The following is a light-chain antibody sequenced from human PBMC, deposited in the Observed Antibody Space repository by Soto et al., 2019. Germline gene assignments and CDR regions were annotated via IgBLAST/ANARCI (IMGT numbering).Light chain of an antibody. Sequence: DIQMTQSPSTLSASVGDRVTITCRASQSISVWLAWYQQKPGKAPNLLIYKASTLQSGVPSRFSGSGSGTECTVTISSLQPDDFATDYCQQYNLFSWRVGQGTKVEI. J-gene: IGKJ1*01. CDR1: QSISVW. CDR2: KAS. V-gene: IGKV1-5*03. CDR3: QQYNLFSWR.